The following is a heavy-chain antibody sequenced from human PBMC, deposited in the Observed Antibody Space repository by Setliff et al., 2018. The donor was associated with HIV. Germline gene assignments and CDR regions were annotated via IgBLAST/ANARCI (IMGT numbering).Heavy chain of an antibody. Sequence: GGSLRLSCAASGFTVSGSYMSWVRQAPGKGLEWVSGLNWNGHITSYADSVKGRFTVSRDNAKNSLYLQMNSLRVEDTALYYCARVITYCTNGVCYAFDMRGQGTVVTVSS. J-gene: IGHJ3*02. D-gene: IGHD2-8*01. V-gene: IGHV3-20*04. CDR1: GFTVSGSY. CDR3: ARVITYCTNGVCYAFDM. CDR2: LNWNGHIT.